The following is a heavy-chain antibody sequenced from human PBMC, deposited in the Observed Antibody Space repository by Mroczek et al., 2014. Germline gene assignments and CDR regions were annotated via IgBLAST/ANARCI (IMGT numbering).Heavy chain of an antibody. D-gene: IGHD5-24*01. J-gene: IGHJ4*02. CDR3: ARHRSAPRWLQSPFDY. CDR1: GGSISSGGYY. CDR2: IYYSGST. Sequence: QVQLQESGPGLVKPSQTLSLTCTVSGGSISSGGYYWSWIRQHPGKGLEWIGYIYYSGSTYYNPSLKSRVTISVDTSKNQFSLKLSSVTAADTAVYYCARHRSAPRWLQSPFDYWGQGTLVTVSS. V-gene: IGHV4-31*03.